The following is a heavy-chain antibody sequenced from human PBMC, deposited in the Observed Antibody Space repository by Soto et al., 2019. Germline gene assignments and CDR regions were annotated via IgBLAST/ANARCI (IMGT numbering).Heavy chain of an antibody. CDR3: ARDHRYWDYYGMDV. D-gene: IGHD2-8*02. CDR1: GFSLGPSGVG. J-gene: IGHJ6*02. Sequence: IPLKESGPPLGKPTKTLPLPCTFSGFSLGPSGVGVGWFRQPPGKPLEWLALIYWNDDKRYSPSLKSRLTITKDTSKNQVVLTMTNMDPVDTATYYCARDHRYWDYYGMDVWGQGTTVTVSS. V-gene: IGHV2-5*01. CDR2: IYWNDDK.